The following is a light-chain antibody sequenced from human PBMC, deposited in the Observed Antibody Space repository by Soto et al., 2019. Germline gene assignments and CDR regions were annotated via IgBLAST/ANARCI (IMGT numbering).Light chain of an antibody. CDR1: QSISSY. J-gene: IGKJ4*01. CDR3: QQRSNWRLT. Sequence: EIVLTQSPATLSLSLGERATLSCRASQSISSYLDWYQQKPGQAPRLLIYDASNTSTGIPARFSGSGSGTDFTPTISSLQAEDVAVYCGQQRSNWRLTVGGGTKVEIK. CDR2: DAS. V-gene: IGKV3-11*01.